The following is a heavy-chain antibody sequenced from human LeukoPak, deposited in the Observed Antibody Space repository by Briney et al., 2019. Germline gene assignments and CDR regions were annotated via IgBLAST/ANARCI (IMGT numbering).Heavy chain of an antibody. J-gene: IGHJ3*02. D-gene: IGHD5-18*01. Sequence: PSETLSLTCAVYGGSFSGYYWSWIRQPPGKGLEWIGEINRSGNTNDNTSLKSRVTISVDTSKNQFSLKLSSVTAADTAVYYCARGRGYNAFDIWGQGTMVTVSS. CDR2: INRSGNT. V-gene: IGHV4-34*01. CDR1: GGSFSGYY. CDR3: ARGRGYNAFDI.